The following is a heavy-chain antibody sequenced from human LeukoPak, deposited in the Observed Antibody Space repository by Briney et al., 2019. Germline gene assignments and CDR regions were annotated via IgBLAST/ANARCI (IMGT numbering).Heavy chain of an antibody. D-gene: IGHD2-21*02. V-gene: IGHV1-18*01. CDR1: GYTFTSYG. J-gene: IGHJ4*02. Sequence: GASVKVSCKASGYTFTSYGISWVRQAPGQGLEWMGWISAYDGNTNYAQKLQGRVTMTTDTSTSTAYMELRSLRSDDTAVYYCAREEYCGGDCYNPFDYWGQGTLVTVSS. CDR3: AREEYCGGDCYNPFDY. CDR2: ISAYDGNT.